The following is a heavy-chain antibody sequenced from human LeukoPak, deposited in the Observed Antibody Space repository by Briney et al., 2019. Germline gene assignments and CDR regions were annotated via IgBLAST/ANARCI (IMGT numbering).Heavy chain of an antibody. CDR1: GFTFSTYN. Sequence: PGGSLRLSCAASGFTFSTYNMNWIRQAPGKGLEWVANIKQDGSQKYYMDSVKGRVTISRDNAKNSVDLQMNSLRVEDTAVYYCARENDGFDLWGQGTMVTVSS. CDR2: IKQDGSQK. CDR3: ARENDGFDL. J-gene: IGHJ3*01. V-gene: IGHV3-7*04.